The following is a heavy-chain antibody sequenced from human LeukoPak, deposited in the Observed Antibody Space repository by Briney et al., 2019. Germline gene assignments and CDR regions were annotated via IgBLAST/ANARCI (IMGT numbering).Heavy chain of an antibody. Sequence: GGSLRLSCAASGFTLSNYAMSWVRQTPGTGLEWVAVISFDDKIQKYADSVKGRFTISRDVSKNTLYLQMNGLRPDDTAVYYCARDLFRGAPDYFDYWGRGTLVTVSS. V-gene: IGHV3-30*04. J-gene: IGHJ4*02. CDR1: GFTLSNYA. CDR2: ISFDDKIQ. D-gene: IGHD1-26*01. CDR3: ARDLFRGAPDYFDY.